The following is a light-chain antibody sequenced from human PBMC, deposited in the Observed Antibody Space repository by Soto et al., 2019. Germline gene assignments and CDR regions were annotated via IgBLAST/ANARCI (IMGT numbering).Light chain of an antibody. CDR2: GAS. CDR3: QQYIRWPLT. Sequence: EIVMTQSSATLSVSPGERATLSCRASQSVSSNLAWYQQKPGQAPSLLIYGASTRATGTPARFSGSGSGTEFTLTISSLQSEDFAVYYCQQYIRWPLTFGGGTKVDIK. V-gene: IGKV3-15*01. J-gene: IGKJ4*01. CDR1: QSVSSN.